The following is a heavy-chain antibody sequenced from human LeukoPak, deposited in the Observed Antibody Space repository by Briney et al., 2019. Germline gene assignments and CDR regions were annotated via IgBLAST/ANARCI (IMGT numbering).Heavy chain of an antibody. J-gene: IGHJ4*02. CDR2: IYYSGST. D-gene: IGHD3-10*01. CDR3: AREYYGSGSYGFDY. CDR1: GGSISSSSYY. V-gene: IGHV4-39*07. Sequence: SETLSLTCTVSGGSISSSSYYWGWIRQPPGKGLEWIGSIYYSGSTNYNPSLKSRVTISVDTSKNQFSLKLSSVTAADTAVYYCAREYYGSGSYGFDYWGQGTLVTVSS.